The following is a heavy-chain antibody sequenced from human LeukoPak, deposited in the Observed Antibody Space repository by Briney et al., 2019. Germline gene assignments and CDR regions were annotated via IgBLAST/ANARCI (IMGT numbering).Heavy chain of an antibody. D-gene: IGHD3-22*01. CDR2: ISYDGSNK. Sequence: GGSLRLSCAASGFTFSSYAMHWVRQAPGKWLEWVVVISYDGSNKYYGDSVKGRFTISRDNSKNTLYLQMNSLRAEDTAVYYCARGPPMYYYGSSAYHYDYFDYWGQGTLVTVSS. CDR3: ARGPPMYYYGSSAYHYDYFDY. J-gene: IGHJ4*02. CDR1: GFTFSSYA. V-gene: IGHV3-30*04.